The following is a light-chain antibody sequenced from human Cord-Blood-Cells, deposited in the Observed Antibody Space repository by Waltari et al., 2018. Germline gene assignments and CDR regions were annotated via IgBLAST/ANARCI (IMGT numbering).Light chain of an antibody. V-gene: IGLV2-23*03. CDR3: CSYAGSSTFVV. CDR1: SSDVGTYNL. CDR2: EGS. Sequence: QSALTQPAPVSGPPGQSITTSCTGTSSDVGTYNLVSLYPQHPGKAPKLMIYEGSKRPSGVSNRFSGSKSGNTASLTISGLQAEDEADYYCCSYAGSSTFVVFGGGTKLTVL. J-gene: IGLJ2*01.